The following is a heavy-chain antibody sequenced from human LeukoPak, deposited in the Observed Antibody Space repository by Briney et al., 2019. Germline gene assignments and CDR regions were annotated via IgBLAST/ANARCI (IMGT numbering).Heavy chain of an antibody. V-gene: IGHV1-18*01. CDR2: RSIYNGNT. D-gene: IGHD6-6*01. CDR3: ARGGPFPSSSSSREYYLDY. J-gene: IGHJ4*02. CDR1: GYDFINYG. Sequence: ASVKVSCKASGYDFINYGISWVRQAPGQGLEWMGWRSIYNGNTDYKLQGRVTMTTDTSTSTAYMVLRSLRSDDTAVYYCARGGPFPSSSSSREYYLDYWGQGTLVTVSS.